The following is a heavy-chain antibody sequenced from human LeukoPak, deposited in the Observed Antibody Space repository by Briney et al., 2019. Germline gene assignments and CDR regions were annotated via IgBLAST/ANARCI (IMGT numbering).Heavy chain of an antibody. CDR2: ISSSGSTI. Sequence: GGSLRLSCSASGFTFSSFSMNWVRQAPGKGLEWVSYISSSGSTIDYADSVKGRFTISRDNAKKSLYLQMNSLRGEDTAMYYCARGGPAAMGMSNFDYWGQGTLVTVSS. CDR1: GFTFSSFS. CDR3: ARGGPAAMGMSNFDY. J-gene: IGHJ4*02. V-gene: IGHV3-48*01. D-gene: IGHD2-2*01.